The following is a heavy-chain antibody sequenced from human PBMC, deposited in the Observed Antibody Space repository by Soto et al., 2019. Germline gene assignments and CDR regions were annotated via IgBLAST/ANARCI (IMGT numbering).Heavy chain of an antibody. D-gene: IGHD3-3*01. CDR1: GGTFSSYT. J-gene: IGHJ6*03. CDR2: IIPILGIA. Sequence: SVKVSCKASGGTFSSYTISWVRQAPGQGLEWMGRIIPILGIANYAQKFQGRVTITADKSTSTAYMELSSLRSEDTAVYYCARAVVLRFLEGPYYYMDVWGKGTTVTVSS. V-gene: IGHV1-69*02. CDR3: ARAVVLRFLEGPYYYMDV.